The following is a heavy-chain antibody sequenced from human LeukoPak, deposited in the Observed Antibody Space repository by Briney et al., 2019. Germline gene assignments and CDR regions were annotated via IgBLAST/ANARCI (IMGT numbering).Heavy chain of an antibody. D-gene: IGHD3-22*01. Sequence: GASVKVSCKASAYTFTDYYMHWVRRAPGQGLEWMGIINPSGGSTSYAQKFQGRVTMTRDTSTSTVYMELSSLRSEDTAVYYCASYDSSGYYQDYWGREPWSPSPQ. CDR3: ASYDSSGYYQDY. CDR2: INPSGGST. J-gene: IGHJ4*02. V-gene: IGHV1-46*01. CDR1: AYTFTDYY.